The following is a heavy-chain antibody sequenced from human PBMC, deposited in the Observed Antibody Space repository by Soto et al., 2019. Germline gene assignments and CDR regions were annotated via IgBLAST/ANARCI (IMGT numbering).Heavy chain of an antibody. V-gene: IGHV4-59*01. Sequence: SETLSLTCTVSGGSISSYHWSWIRQPPGKGLEWIGYIYYSGSTNYNPSLKSRVTISVDTSKNQFSLKLSSVTAADTAVYYCERPSIQGPGTYWGQGTVVTVYS. D-gene: IGHD6-13*01. CDR3: ERPSIQGPGTY. CDR2: IYYSGST. CDR1: GGSISSYH. J-gene: IGHJ4*02.